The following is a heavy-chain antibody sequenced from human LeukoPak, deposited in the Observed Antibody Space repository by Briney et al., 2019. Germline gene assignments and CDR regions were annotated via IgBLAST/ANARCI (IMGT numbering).Heavy chain of an antibody. V-gene: IGHV4-4*07. CDR1: GGSISDYY. J-gene: IGHJ4*02. D-gene: IGHD4-17*01. CDR2: VHTSGST. CDR3: ARDLYGDYGVFDY. Sequence: SETLSPTCTVSGGSISDYYWSWIRQPAGKGLEWIGRVHTSGSTNYNPSLKSRVTMSVDTSKNQFSLRLSTVTAADTAVYYCARDLYGDYGVFDYWGQGTLVTVSS.